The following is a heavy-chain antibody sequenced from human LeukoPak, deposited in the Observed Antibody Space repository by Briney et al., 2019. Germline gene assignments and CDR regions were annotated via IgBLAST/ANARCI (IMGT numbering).Heavy chain of an antibody. J-gene: IGHJ4*02. CDR1: GGSFSGYY. Sequence: SETLSLTCAVYGGSFSGYYWSWIRQPPGKGLEWIGEINHSGSTNYNPSLKSRVTISVDTSKNQFSLKLSSVTAADTAVYYCARGNRQWSGNYFDYWGQGTLVTVSA. CDR3: ARGNRQWSGNYFDY. V-gene: IGHV4-34*01. D-gene: IGHD6-19*01. CDR2: INHSGST.